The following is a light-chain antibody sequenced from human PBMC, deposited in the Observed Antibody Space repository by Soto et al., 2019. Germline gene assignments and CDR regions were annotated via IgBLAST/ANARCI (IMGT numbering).Light chain of an antibody. CDR1: QSVSSSY. J-gene: IGKJ3*01. CDR2: GAS. Sequence: EIVLTQSPGTLSLSPGERATLSCRASQSVSSSYLAWYQRKPGEAPRHRIYGASNRATGIPDRFSVSASGTDFTLTTSRLEPADVAVYYCPHYGTAAFFGPGTEADIK. V-gene: IGKV3-20*01. CDR3: PHYGTAAF.